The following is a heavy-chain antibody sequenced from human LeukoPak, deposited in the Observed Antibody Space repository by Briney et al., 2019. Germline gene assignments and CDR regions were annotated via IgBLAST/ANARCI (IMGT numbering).Heavy chain of an antibody. J-gene: IGHJ4*02. Sequence: PGGSLRLSCAASGFTSSSYAMHWVRQAPGKGLEWVAVISYDGSNKYYADSVKGRFTISRDNSKNTLYLQMNSLRAEDTAVYYCARTLPYDFWSGYYIPAGLFDYWGQGTLVTVSS. CDR3: ARTLPYDFWSGYYIPAGLFDY. CDR2: ISYDGSNK. D-gene: IGHD3-3*01. V-gene: IGHV3-30-3*01. CDR1: GFTSSSYA.